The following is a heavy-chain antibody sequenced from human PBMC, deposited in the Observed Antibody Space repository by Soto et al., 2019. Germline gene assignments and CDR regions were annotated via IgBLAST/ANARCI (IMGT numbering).Heavy chain of an antibody. CDR1: GDTFTNFG. D-gene: IGHD3-10*01. CDR2: SATYNSNR. V-gene: IGHV1-18*01. J-gene: IGHJ5*02. CDR3: ARVLRGVVTWFDP. Sequence: HLVQSGPEVRKPGASITVSCKTFGDTFTNFGLSWVRQAPVQGLEWMGWSATYNSNRNSAQKVQGRLTLTTDTATSTAYMELKSLGYDDTAVYYCARVLRGVVTWFDPWGQGTRVTVSS.